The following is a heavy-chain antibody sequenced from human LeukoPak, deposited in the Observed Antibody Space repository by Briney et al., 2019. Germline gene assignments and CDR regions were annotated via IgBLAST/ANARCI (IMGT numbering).Heavy chain of an antibody. Sequence: SETLSLTCAVYGGSFSGYYWSWIRQPPGKGLEWIGEINHSGSTNYNPSLKSRVTISVDTSKNQFSLKLSSVTAADTAVYYCARMGIAVAKDAFDIWGQGTMVTVSS. CDR3: ARMGIAVAKDAFDI. J-gene: IGHJ3*02. CDR1: GGSFSGYY. V-gene: IGHV4-34*01. CDR2: INHSGST. D-gene: IGHD6-19*01.